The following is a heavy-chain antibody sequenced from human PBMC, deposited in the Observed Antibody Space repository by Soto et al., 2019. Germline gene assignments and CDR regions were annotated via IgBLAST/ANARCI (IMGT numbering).Heavy chain of an antibody. CDR3: ARERAIAVAGTWLKNDAFDI. V-gene: IGHV3-33*01. CDR1: GFTFSSYG. D-gene: IGHD6-19*01. Sequence: GGSLRLSCAASGFTFSSYGMHWVRQAPGKGLEWVAVIWYDGSNKYYADSVKGRFTISRDNSKNTLYLQMNSLRAEDTAVYYCARERAIAVAGTWLKNDAFDIWGQGTMVTVSS. J-gene: IGHJ3*02. CDR2: IWYDGSNK.